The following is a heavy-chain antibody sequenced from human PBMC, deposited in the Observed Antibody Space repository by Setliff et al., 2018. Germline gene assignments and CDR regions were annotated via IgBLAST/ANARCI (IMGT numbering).Heavy chain of an antibody. CDR2: IYTSGST. CDR1: GDSISSSSYY. Sequence: SETLSLTCTVSGDSISSSSYYWGWIRQPAGKGLEWIGRIYTSGSTNYNPSLKSRVTISVDTSKNQFSLKLSSVTAADTAVYYCAGNNAHLEWLFAWFDPWGQGTLVTVSS. V-gene: IGHV4-61*02. D-gene: IGHD3-3*01. J-gene: IGHJ5*02. CDR3: AGNNAHLEWLFAWFDP.